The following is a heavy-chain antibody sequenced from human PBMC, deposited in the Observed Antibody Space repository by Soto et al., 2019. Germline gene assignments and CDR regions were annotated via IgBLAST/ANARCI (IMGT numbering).Heavy chain of an antibody. Sequence: QVQLQESGPGLVKPSQTLSLTCTVSGGSISSGDYYWSWIRQPPGKGLEWIGYIYYSGSTYYNPSLKSRVTISVDTSKNQFSLKLSFVTAADTAVYYCARKTTVTTNYYYYYGMDVWGQGTTVTVSS. J-gene: IGHJ6*02. D-gene: IGHD4-17*01. CDR2: IYYSGST. CDR1: GGSISSGDYY. CDR3: ARKTTVTTNYYYYYGMDV. V-gene: IGHV4-30-4*01.